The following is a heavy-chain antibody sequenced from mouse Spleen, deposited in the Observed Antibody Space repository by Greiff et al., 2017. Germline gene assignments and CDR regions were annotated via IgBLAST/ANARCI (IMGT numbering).Heavy chain of an antibody. CDR1: GYTFTSYW. Sequence: VQLQQSGAELAKPGASVKLSCKASGYTFTSYWMHWVKQRPGQGLEWIGYINPSSGYTKYNQKFKDKATLTVDKSSSTAYMQLSSPTSEDSAVYYCARGNYGYDGGVDYWGQGTTLTVSS. V-gene: IGHV1-7*01. D-gene: IGHD2-2*01. CDR3: ARGNYGYDGGVDY. CDR2: INPSSGYT. J-gene: IGHJ2*01.